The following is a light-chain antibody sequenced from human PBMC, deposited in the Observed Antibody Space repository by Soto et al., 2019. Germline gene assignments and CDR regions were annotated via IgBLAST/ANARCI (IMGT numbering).Light chain of an antibody. Sequence: DVKMTQSPSSLSAFVGDRVTTTCRASQGIAPNLAWFQQKPGKLPKLLIYATSTLPSGVPSRFSGSGSGTDFTLTINSLQPEDGGTYYCQRYHSGPLSFGGGTTVAIK. CDR3: QRYHSGPLS. V-gene: IGKV1-27*01. J-gene: IGKJ4*01. CDR1: QGIAPN. CDR2: ATS.